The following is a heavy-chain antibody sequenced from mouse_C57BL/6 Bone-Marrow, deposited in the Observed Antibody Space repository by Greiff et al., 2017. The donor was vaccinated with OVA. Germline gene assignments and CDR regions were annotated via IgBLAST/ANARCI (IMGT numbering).Heavy chain of an antibody. Sequence: QVQLKQPGAELVKPGASVKLSCKASGYTFTSYWMHWVKQRPGQGLEWIGMIHPNSGSTNYNEKFKSKATLTVDKSSSTAYMQLSSLTSEDSAVYYCASWAPYAMDYWGQGTSVTVSS. CDR1: GYTFTSYW. J-gene: IGHJ4*01. CDR3: ASWAPYAMDY. V-gene: IGHV1-64*01. CDR2: IHPNSGST. D-gene: IGHD4-1*01.